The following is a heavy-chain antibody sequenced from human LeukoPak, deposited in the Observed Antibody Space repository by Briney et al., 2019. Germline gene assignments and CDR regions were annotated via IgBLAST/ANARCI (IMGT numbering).Heavy chain of an antibody. CDR2: ISGGGGST. V-gene: IGHV3-23*01. CDR3: AKARLRYFAPIDY. D-gene: IGHD3-9*01. CDR1: GFTFSSYA. J-gene: IGHJ4*02. Sequence: GGSLRLSCAASGFTFSSYAMSWVRQAPGKGLEWVSAISGGGGSTYYADSVKGRFTISRDNSKNTLYLQMNSLRAEDTAVYYCAKARLRYFAPIDYWGQGTLVTVSS.